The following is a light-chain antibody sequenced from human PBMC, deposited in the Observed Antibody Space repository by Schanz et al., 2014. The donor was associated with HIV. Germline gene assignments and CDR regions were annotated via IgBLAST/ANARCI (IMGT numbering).Light chain of an antibody. CDR1: QDISSW. CDR3: QQANSFPLT. J-gene: IGKJ4*01. CDR2: AAS. Sequence: DIQMTQSPSSVSASVGDRVTITCRASQDISSWLAWSQHKPGKAPKRLIYAASSLQSGVPSRFSGSGSGTEFTLTISSLQPEDFATYYCQQANSFPLTFGGGTKVEIK. V-gene: IGKV1-12*01.